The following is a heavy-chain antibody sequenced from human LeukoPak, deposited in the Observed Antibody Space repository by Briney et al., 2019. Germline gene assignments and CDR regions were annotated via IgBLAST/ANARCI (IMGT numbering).Heavy chain of an antibody. CDR3: ARARRWGLVATIGVGMDV. Sequence: GGSLRLSCAASGFTFSDYYMSWIRQAPGKGLEWVSYISSSSSYTNYADSVKGRFTISRDNAKNSLYLQVNSLRAEDTAVYYCARARRWGLVATIGVGMDVWGKGTTVTVSS. D-gene: IGHD5-12*01. J-gene: IGHJ6*04. V-gene: IGHV3-11*06. CDR2: ISSSSSYT. CDR1: GFTFSDYY.